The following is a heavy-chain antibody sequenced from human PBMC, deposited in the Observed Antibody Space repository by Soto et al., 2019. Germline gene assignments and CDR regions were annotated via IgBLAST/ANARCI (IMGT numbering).Heavy chain of an antibody. J-gene: IGHJ3*02. Sequence: ASETLSLTCTVSGGSISSYYWSWIRQPPGKGLEWIGYIYYSGSTNYNPSLKSRVTISVDTSKNQFSLKLSSVTAADTAVYYCARTGRPHPGLSGDLGSGYWSPNGAFDIWGQGPIVTVS. V-gene: IGHV4-59*08. D-gene: IGHD3-3*01. CDR3: ARTGRPHPGLSGDLGSGYWSPNGAFDI. CDR2: IYYSGST. CDR1: GGSISSYY.